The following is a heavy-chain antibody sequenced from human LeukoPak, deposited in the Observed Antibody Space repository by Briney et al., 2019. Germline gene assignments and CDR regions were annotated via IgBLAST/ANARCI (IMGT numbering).Heavy chain of an antibody. Sequence: PSENLSLTCTISGGSISSSSYYWDWIRQYPGKGLEWLVIIYYSGSTYYNASLTSRLFISVDTSNNQFSLRLSFVTAADTAVYYCARRRYYDATGYLDWGQGTLITVSS. CDR1: GGSISSSSYY. CDR2: IYYSGST. V-gene: IGHV4-39*01. CDR3: ARRRYYDATGYLD. D-gene: IGHD3-22*01. J-gene: IGHJ1*01.